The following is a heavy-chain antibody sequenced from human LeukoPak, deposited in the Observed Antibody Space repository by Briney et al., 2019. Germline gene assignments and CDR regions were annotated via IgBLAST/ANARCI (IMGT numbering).Heavy chain of an antibody. V-gene: IGHV3-9*03. CDR1: GFTFDDYA. CDR2: ISWNSGSI. J-gene: IGHJ4*02. CDR3: AKGGYCSSTSCYLDY. Sequence: GGSLRLSCAASGFTFDDYAMHWVRQAPGKGLEWVSGISWNSGSIGYADSVKGRSTISRDNAKNSLYLQMNSLRAEDMALYYCAKGGYCSSTSCYLDYWGQGTLVTVSS. D-gene: IGHD2-2*01.